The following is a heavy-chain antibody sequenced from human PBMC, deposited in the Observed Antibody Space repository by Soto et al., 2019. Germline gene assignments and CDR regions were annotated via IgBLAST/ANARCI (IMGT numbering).Heavy chain of an antibody. CDR3: ARTYSSRYFYNQYSMDV. Sequence: ASVKVSCKASGYTFTDYYIHWVRQAPGQGLEWMGWINPTGGGTNYAQSFRGRVTMTRDTSISTAYMELSRLTSDDTAVFYCARTYSSRYFYNQYSMDVWRQGTTVTVSS. CDR1: GYTFTDYY. CDR2: INPTGGGT. D-gene: IGHD3-22*01. V-gene: IGHV1-2*02. J-gene: IGHJ6*02.